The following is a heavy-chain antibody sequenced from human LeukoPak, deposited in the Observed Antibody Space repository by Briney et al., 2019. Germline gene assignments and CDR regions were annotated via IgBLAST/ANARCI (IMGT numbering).Heavy chain of an antibody. Sequence: GGSLRLSRAASGFTFNSYVMTWVRQAPGKGLEWVSTISSSGRSTYYADSVKGRLIIYRDNSRNAVYLQMDRLSAEDTAIYNCAKDLSENSGRGRFDCWGQGTLVTVSS. CDR2: ISSSGRST. CDR1: GFTFNSYV. D-gene: IGHD3-10*01. V-gene: IGHV3-23*01. CDR3: AKDLSENSGRGRFDC. J-gene: IGHJ4*02.